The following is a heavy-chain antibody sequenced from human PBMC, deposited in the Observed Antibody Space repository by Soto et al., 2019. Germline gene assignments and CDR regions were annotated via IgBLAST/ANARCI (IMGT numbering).Heavy chain of an antibody. J-gene: IGHJ4*02. D-gene: IGHD5-18*01. CDR2: ISYDGSNK. CDR3: ARESYGRTATYFDY. V-gene: IGHV3-30-3*01. CDR1: GFTFSSYA. Sequence: PGGSLRLSCAASGFTFSSYAMHWVRQAPGKGLEWVAVISYDGSNKYYADSVKGRFTISRDNSKNTLYLQMNSLRAEDTAVYYCARESYGRTATYFDYWGQGTLVTAPQ.